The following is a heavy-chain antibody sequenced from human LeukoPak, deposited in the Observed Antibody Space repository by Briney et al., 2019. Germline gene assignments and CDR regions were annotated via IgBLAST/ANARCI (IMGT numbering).Heavy chain of an antibody. CDR1: GYTFTSYG. J-gene: IGHJ4*02. D-gene: IGHD3-22*01. CDR2: ISAYNGNT. V-gene: IGHV1-18*01. Sequence: GASVKVSCKASGYTFTSYGISWVRQAPGQGLEWMGWISAYNGNTNYAQKLQGRVTMTTDTSTSTAYMELSRLRSDDTAVYYCARDFTGRMIVYYFDYWGQGTLVTVSS. CDR3: ARDFTGRMIVYYFDY.